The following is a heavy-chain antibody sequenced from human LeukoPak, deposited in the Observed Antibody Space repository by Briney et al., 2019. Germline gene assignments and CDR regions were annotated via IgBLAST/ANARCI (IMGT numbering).Heavy chain of an antibody. CDR3: AREKHVLRFLEWSNYYYYGMDV. D-gene: IGHD3-3*01. J-gene: IGHJ6*02. CDR1: GGSISGYY. Sequence: SETLSLTCTVSGGSISGYYWSWIRQPPGKGLEWIGYIYYSGSTNYNPSLKSRVTISVDTSKNQFSLKLSSVTAADTAVYYCAREKHVLRFLEWSNYYYYGMDVWGQGTTVTVSS. V-gene: IGHV4-59*12. CDR2: IYYSGST.